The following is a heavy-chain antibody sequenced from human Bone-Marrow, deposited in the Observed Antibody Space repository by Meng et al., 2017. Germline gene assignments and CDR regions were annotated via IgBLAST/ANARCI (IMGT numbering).Heavy chain of an antibody. J-gene: IGHJ3*02. Sequence: GESLKISCAASGFTFSSYEMNWVRQAPGKGLEWVSYISSSGSTIYYADSVKGRFTISRDNSKNTLYLQMNSLRAEDTAVYYCARVRLRGSYEGAFDIWGQGTMVTVSS. CDR3: ARVRLRGSYEGAFDI. CDR1: GFTFSSYE. V-gene: IGHV3-48*03. CDR2: ISSSGSTI. D-gene: IGHD1-26*01.